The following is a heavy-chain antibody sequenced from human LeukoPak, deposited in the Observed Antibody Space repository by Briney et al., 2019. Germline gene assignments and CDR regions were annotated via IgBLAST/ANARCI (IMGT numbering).Heavy chain of an antibody. Sequence: SETLSLTCAVYGGSFSGYYWTWIRQTPGKGLEWIGEINHRGSTNYNPSLESRVTISVDTSKNHFSLDLASVTAADTAVYYCASGGWYRGYWGQGTLVTISS. CDR2: INHRGST. V-gene: IGHV4-34*01. J-gene: IGHJ4*02. D-gene: IGHD2-15*01. CDR1: GGSFSGYY. CDR3: ASGGWYRGY.